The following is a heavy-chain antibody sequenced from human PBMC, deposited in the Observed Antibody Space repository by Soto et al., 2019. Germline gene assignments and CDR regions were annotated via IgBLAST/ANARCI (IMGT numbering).Heavy chain of an antibody. CDR2: MHPGDSDT. Sequence: EVQLVQSGAEVKKAGESLKISCKGSGYSFSNNWVGWVRQMPGKGLEWMGIMHPGDSDTRYSPSFQGQVTISADKSINTAYLQWSSLKPSDSAMYYCARHNRYSSTWFGGWFDPWGQGTLVTVSS. J-gene: IGHJ5*02. V-gene: IGHV5-51*03. D-gene: IGHD3-10*01. CDR1: GYSFSNNW. CDR3: ARHNRYSSTWFGGWFDP.